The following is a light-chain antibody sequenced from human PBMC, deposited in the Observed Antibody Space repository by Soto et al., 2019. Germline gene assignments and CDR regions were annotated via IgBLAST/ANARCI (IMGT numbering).Light chain of an antibody. CDR3: RSFAVMKNYV. V-gene: IGLV2-8*01. Sequence: QSLLPQPPSASGTLGSSVTISCPGASSDVGAYVYVSWYRHRPGKAPKLMIYEINKRPSWVPDRVSGSTTGNTDSLTDSPLQSEDEADYYGRSFAVMKNYV. CDR2: EIN. CDR1: SSDVGAYVY. J-gene: IGLJ6*01.